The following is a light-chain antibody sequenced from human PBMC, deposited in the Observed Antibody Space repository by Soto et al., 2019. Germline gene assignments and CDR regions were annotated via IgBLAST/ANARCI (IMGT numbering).Light chain of an antibody. CDR1: SSEVGAHNY. Sequence: QSALTQPRSVSGSPGQSVTISCTGTSSEVGAHNYVSWYQQYPDKVPKRMIYDVTKRPSGVPDRFSGSKSGNTASLTISGLQAEDEAYYYCCVWGGRFVVGTGTKLTVL. CDR2: DVT. J-gene: IGLJ1*01. CDR3: CVWGGRFV. V-gene: IGLV2-11*01.